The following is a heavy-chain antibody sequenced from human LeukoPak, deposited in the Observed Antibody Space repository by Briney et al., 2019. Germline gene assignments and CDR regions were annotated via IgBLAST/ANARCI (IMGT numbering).Heavy chain of an antibody. V-gene: IGHV1-46*01. CDR3: ARGLAAAGTGGDAFDI. CDR2: INPSGGST. J-gene: IGHJ3*02. Sequence: ASVKVSCKASGYTFTSYYMHWVRQAPGQGLEWMGIINPSGGSTSYAQKFQGRVTMTRDTSTSTVYMELSSLRSEDTAVYYCARGLAAAGTGGDAFDIWGQGTMVTVSS. CDR1: GYTFTSYY. D-gene: IGHD6-13*01.